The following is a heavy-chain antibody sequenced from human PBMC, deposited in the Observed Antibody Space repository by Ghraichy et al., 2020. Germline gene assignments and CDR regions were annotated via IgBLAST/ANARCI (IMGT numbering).Heavy chain of an antibody. D-gene: IGHD3-10*01. CDR3: ARTVYAGSGNHYLDY. CDR2: LHSNGDT. Sequence: GGSLRLSCAASGLSVSDHYMSWVRRAPGKGLEWVSFLHSNGDTFYAGSVKGRFIIFRDDSMNTLYLQMISLRAEDTAVYYCARTVYAGSGNHYLDYWGQGTLVTVSS. CDR1: GLSVSDHY. J-gene: IGHJ4*02. V-gene: IGHV3-53*01.